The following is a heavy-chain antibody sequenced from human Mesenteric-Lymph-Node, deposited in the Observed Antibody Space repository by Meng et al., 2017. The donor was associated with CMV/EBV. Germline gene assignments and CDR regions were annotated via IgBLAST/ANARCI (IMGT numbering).Heavy chain of an antibody. D-gene: IGHD3-22*01. V-gene: IGHV4-38-2*02. J-gene: IGHJ5*02. CDR3: ARVFYYDSSGYYEYNWFDP. CDR2: IYHRGST. CDR1: GCSISSGYY. Sequence: SETLSLTCTVSGCSISSGYYWGWTRQPPGKGLEWIGSIYHRGSTYYNPSLKSRVTISVDTSKNQFSLRLSSVTAADTAVYYCARVFYYDSSGYYEYNWFDPWGQGTLVTVSS.